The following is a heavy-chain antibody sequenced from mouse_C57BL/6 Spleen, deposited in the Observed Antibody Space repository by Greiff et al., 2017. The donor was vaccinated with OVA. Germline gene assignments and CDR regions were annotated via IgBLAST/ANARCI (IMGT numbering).Heavy chain of an antibody. V-gene: IGHV1-82*01. CDR1: GYAFSSSW. Sequence: QLQQSGPELVKPGASVKISCKASGYAFSSSWMNWVKQRPGKGLEWIGRIYPGDGDTNYNGKFKGKATLTADKSSSTAYMQLSSLTSEDSAVYFCARDYYGRDYAMDYWGQGTSVTVSS. J-gene: IGHJ4*01. CDR2: IYPGDGDT. CDR3: ARDYYGRDYAMDY. D-gene: IGHD1-1*01.